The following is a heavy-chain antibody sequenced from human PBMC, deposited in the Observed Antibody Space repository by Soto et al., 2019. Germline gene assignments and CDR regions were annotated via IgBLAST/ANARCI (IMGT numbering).Heavy chain of an antibody. CDR1: GGSFSGYY. J-gene: IGHJ4*02. CDR2: INHSGST. Sequence: SETLSLTCAVYGGSFSGYYWSWIRQPPGKGLEWIGEINHSGSTNYNPSLKSRVTISVDTSKNQFSLKLSSVTAADTAVYYCARVVSGSYRFDYWGQGTLVTVSS. V-gene: IGHV4-34*01. D-gene: IGHD1-26*01. CDR3: ARVVSGSYRFDY.